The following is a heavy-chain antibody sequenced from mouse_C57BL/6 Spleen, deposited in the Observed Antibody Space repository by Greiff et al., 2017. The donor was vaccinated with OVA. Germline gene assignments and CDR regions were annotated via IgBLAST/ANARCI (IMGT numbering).Heavy chain of an antibody. V-gene: IGHV3-1*01. D-gene: IGHD2-4*01. CDR2: IRYSGST. CDR3: ARYDYDGGYFDY. J-gene: IGHJ2*01. Sequence: EVKLQESGPGLVKPSQSLSLTCTVTGYSITSGYDWHWIRHFPGNKLEWMGFIRYSGSTNYTPSFQSRISITHDTSNNHFFLKLNSVTTEDTATYYCARYDYDGGYFDYWGQGTTLTVSS. CDR1: GYSITSGYD.